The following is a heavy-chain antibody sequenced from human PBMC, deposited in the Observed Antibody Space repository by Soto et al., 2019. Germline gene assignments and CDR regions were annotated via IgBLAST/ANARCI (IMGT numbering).Heavy chain of an antibody. CDR3: ARDPGITGTTDYFDY. CDR2: IYYSGST. CDR1: GGSISSYY. D-gene: IGHD1-7*01. Sequence: SETLSLTCTVSGGSISSYYWNWIRQPPGKGLEWIGYIYYSGSTNYNPSLKSRVTISVDTSKNQFSLKLSSVTAADTAVYYCARDPGITGTTDYFDYWGQGTLVTV. V-gene: IGHV4-59*01. J-gene: IGHJ4*02.